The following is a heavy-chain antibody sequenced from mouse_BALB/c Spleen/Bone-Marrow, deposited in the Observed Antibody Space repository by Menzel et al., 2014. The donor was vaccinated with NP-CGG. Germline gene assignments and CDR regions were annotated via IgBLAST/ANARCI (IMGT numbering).Heavy chain of an antibody. D-gene: IGHD1-1*01. CDR2: IRNKAYGYTT. CDR3: ARDMGGLLFDS. V-gene: IGHV7-3*02. J-gene: IGHJ2*01. CDR1: GFTFTDYY. Sequence: EVQLVESGGGLVQPGGSLRLSCATSGFTFTDYYMNWVRQPPGKALEWLAFIRNKAYGYTTEYSASVKGRFTISRDNSQTILCLQMNTLRAEDSATYYCARDMGGLLFDSWGQGTTLSVSS.